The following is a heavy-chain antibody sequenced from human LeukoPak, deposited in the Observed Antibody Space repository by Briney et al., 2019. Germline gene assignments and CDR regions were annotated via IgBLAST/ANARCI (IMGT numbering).Heavy chain of an antibody. CDR2: IYTSGST. J-gene: IGHJ4*02. Sequence: PSQTLSLTCTVSGGSISSGGYYWSWIRQPAGKGLEWIGRIYTSGSTNYNPSLKSRVTISVDTSKNQFSLKLSSVTAADTAVYYCARGWTAAAGTPFDYWGQGTLVTVSS. V-gene: IGHV4-61*02. D-gene: IGHD6-13*01. CDR1: GGSISSGGYY. CDR3: ARGWTAAAGTPFDY.